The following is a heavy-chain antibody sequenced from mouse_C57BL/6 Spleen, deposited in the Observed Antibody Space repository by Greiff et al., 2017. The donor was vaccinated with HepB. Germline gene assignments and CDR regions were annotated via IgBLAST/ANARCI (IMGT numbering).Heavy chain of an antibody. CDR3: TRDQFWYFDV. CDR1: GYTFTDYD. J-gene: IGHJ1*03. CDR2: IDPETGGT. V-gene: IGHV1-15*01. Sequence: VKLQESGAELVRPGASVTLSCKASGYTFTDYDMHWVKQTPVHGLEWIGAIDPETGGTAYNQKFKGKAILTADKSSSTAYLARRSLTSEDSAVYYCTRDQFWYFDVWGTGTTVTVSS.